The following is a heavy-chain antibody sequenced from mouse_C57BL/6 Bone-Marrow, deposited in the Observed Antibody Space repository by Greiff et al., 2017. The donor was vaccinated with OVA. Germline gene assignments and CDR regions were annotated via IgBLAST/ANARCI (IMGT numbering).Heavy chain of an antibody. J-gene: IGHJ2*01. CDR1: GYTFSDYN. Sequence: EVQLQQSGPELVKPGASVKIPCKASGYTFSDYNMDWVKQSHGKSLEWIGDINPNNGGTIYNQKFKGKATLTVDKSSSTAYMELRSLTSEDTAVYYCARSEGLRRERDAYFDDWGQGTTLTVSS. CDR2: INPNNGGT. CDR3: ARSEGLRRERDAYFDD. D-gene: IGHD2-4*01. V-gene: IGHV1-18*01.